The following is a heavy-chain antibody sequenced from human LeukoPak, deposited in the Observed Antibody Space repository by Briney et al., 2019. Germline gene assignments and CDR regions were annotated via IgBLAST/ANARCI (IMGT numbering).Heavy chain of an antibody. Sequence: ASVKVSCKASGYTFTSYGISWVRQAPGQGLEWMGWISAYNGNTNYAQKLQDRVTMTTDTSTSRAYMELRSLRSDDTAVYYCARPGYCSGGSCLYYFDYWGQGTLVTVSS. V-gene: IGHV1-18*01. CDR1: GYTFTSYG. CDR3: ARPGYCSGGSCLYYFDY. D-gene: IGHD2-15*01. CDR2: ISAYNGNT. J-gene: IGHJ4*02.